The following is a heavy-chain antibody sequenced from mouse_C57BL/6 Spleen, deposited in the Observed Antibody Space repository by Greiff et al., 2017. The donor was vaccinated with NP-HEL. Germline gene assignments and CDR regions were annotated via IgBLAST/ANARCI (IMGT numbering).Heavy chain of an antibody. D-gene: IGHD2-1*01. CDR3: TTHYGNYAPWFAY. V-gene: IGHV14-4*01. J-gene: IGHJ3*01. Sequence: DVQLQESGAELVRPGASVKLSCTASGFNIKDDYMHWVKQRPEQGLEWIGWIDPENGDTEYASKFQGKATITADTSSNTAYLQLSSLTSEDTAVYYCTTHYGNYAPWFAYWGQGTLVTVSA. CDR1: GFNIKDDY. CDR2: IDPENGDT.